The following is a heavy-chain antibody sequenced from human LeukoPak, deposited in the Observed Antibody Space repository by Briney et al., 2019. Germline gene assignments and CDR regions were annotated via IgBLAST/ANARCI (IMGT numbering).Heavy chain of an antibody. CDR1: GYTFTSYD. V-gene: IGHV1-8*01. J-gene: IGHJ4*02. CDR2: INPNSGNT. D-gene: IGHD6-13*01. Sequence: ASVKVSCKASGYTFTSYDINWVRQATGQGLEWVGWINPNSGNTGYAQKFQGRVTMTRNTSISTAYMELSSLRSEDTAVYYCARGEAPLGSSSWGAWGQGTLVTVSS. CDR3: ARGEAPLGSSSWGA.